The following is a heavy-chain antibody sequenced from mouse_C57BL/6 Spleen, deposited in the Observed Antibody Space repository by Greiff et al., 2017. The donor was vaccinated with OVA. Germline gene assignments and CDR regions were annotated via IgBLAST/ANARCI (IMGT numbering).Heavy chain of an antibody. CDR2: IYPGDGDT. CDR3: ARAYGNYFDY. J-gene: IGHJ2*01. Sequence: VQLQQSGPELVKPGASVKISCKASGYAFSSSWMNWVKQRPGKGLEWIGRIYPGDGDTNYNGKLKGKATLTADKSSSTAYMQLSSLTSEDSAVYFCARAYGNYFDYWGQGTTLTVSS. CDR1: GYAFSSSW. D-gene: IGHD1-1*01. V-gene: IGHV1-82*01.